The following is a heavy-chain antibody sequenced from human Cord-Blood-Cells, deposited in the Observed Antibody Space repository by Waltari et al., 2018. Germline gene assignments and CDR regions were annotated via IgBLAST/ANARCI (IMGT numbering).Heavy chain of an antibody. D-gene: IGHD6-13*01. J-gene: IGHJ4*02. CDR1: GYTFTVYY. CDR2: INPNSGGT. V-gene: IGHV1-2*05. CDR3: ARGPYSSSWYYFDY. Sequence: QVQLVQSGAEVKKPGASVKVSCKASGYTFTVYYMHWVRPAPGQGLEWMGRINPNSGGTNYAQKFQGRVTMTRDTSISTAYMELSRLRSDDTVVYYCARGPYSSSWYYFDYWGQGTLVTVSS.